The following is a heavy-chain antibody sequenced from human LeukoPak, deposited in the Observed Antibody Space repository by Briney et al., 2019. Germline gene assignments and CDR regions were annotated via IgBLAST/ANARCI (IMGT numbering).Heavy chain of an antibody. V-gene: IGHV4-39*07. CDR3: ARVRYIYYGMDV. Sequence: PSETLSLTCTVSGGSISSSSYYWGWIRQPPGKGLEWIGSIYYSGSTYYNPSLKSRVTISVDTSKNQFSLKLSSVTAADTAVYYCARVRYIYYGMDVWGQGTTVTVSS. CDR1: GGSISSSSYY. J-gene: IGHJ6*02. D-gene: IGHD1-14*01. CDR2: IYYSGST.